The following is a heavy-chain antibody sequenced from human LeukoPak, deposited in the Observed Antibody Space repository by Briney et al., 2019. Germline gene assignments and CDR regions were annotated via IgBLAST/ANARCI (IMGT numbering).Heavy chain of an antibody. CDR3: AKDLIS. J-gene: IGHJ4*02. Sequence: GGSLRLSCAASGFTVSSNYMSWVRQAPGKGLEWVANINQDGSEKYYVDSVKGRFTISRDNAKNSLYLQMNNLRTEDTAVYYCAKDLISWGQGTLVTVSS. CDR1: GFTVSSNY. V-gene: IGHV3-7*01. D-gene: IGHD3-22*01. CDR2: INQDGSEK.